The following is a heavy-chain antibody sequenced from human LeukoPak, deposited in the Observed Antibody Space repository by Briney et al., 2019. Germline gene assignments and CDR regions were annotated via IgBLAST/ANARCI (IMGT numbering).Heavy chain of an antibody. CDR2: IYYSGST. CDR3: ASEAAYYDSSGYSSPFAFDI. V-gene: IGHV4-59*08. J-gene: IGHJ3*02. Sequence: SETLSLTCTVSGGSISSYYWGWIRQPPGKGLEWIGYIYYSGSTNYNPSLKSRVTISVDTSKNQFSLKLSSVTAADTAVYYCASEAAYYDSSGYSSPFAFDIWGQGTMVTVSS. D-gene: IGHD3-22*01. CDR1: GGSISSYY.